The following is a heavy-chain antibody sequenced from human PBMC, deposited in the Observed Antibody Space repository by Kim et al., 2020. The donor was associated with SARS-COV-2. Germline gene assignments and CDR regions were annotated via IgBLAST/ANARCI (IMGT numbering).Heavy chain of an antibody. CDR2: T. J-gene: IGHJ4*02. V-gene: IGHV1-3*01. Sequence: TKYSQKFQGRVTITRDTSASTAYMELSSLRSEDTAVYYCARDWRWLQLLYWGQGTLVTVSS. CDR3: ARDWRWLQLLY. D-gene: IGHD5-12*01.